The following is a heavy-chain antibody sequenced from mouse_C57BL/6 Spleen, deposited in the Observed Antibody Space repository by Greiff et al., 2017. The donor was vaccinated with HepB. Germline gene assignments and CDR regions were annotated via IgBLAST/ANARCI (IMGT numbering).Heavy chain of an antibody. V-gene: IGHV1-82*01. Sequence: QVQLQQSGPELVKPGASVKISCKASGYAFSSSWMNWVKQRPGKGLEWIGRIYPGDGDTNYNGKFKGKATLTADKSSSTAYMQLSSLTSEDSSVYFCGSEGLAWFAYWGEGTLVTVSA. J-gene: IGHJ3*01. CDR1: GYAFSSSW. D-gene: IGHD2-4*01. CDR2: IYPGDGDT. CDR3: GSEGLAWFAY.